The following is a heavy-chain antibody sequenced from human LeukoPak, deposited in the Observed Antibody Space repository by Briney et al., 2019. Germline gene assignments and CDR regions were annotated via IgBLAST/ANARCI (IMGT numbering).Heavy chain of an antibody. CDR1: GFTFSSYG. V-gene: IGHV3-30*18. Sequence: SGRSLRLSCAASGFTFSSYGMHWVGQAPGKGLEWVAVISYDGSNKYYADSVKGRFTISRDNSKNTLYLQMNSLRAEDTAVYYCAKEGVKCSSTSCYRNYYYYGMDVWGKGTTVTVSS. D-gene: IGHD2-2*02. CDR2: ISYDGSNK. J-gene: IGHJ6*04. CDR3: AKEGVKCSSTSCYRNYYYYGMDV.